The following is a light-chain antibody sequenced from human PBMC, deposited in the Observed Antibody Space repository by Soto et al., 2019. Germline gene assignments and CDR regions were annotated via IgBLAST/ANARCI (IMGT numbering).Light chain of an antibody. CDR2: GAS. Sequence: EIVLTQSPASLSLSPGDRATLSCRASQSVDSHLVWYQQKPGQAPRLLIFGASNRATGIPARFSGSGSGTDFTLAINRLEPGDFGVYYCQQRYDWPITFGQGTRLEVK. CDR3: QQRYDWPIT. V-gene: IGKV3-11*01. J-gene: IGKJ5*01. CDR1: QSVDSH.